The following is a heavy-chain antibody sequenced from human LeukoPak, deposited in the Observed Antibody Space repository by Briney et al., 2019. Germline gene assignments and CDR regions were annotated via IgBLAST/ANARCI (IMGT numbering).Heavy chain of an antibody. CDR2: IYYSGST. D-gene: IGHD2-15*01. V-gene: IGHV4-59*12. Sequence: SETLSLTCTVSGGSISSYYWSWIRQSPGKGLEWIGYIYYSGSTNYNPSLKSRVTISVDTSKNQFSLKLSSVTAADTAVYYCARRRDIVVVVAATPLVDNWFDPWGQGTLVTVSS. J-gene: IGHJ5*02. CDR1: GGSISSYY. CDR3: ARRRDIVVVVAATPLVDNWFDP.